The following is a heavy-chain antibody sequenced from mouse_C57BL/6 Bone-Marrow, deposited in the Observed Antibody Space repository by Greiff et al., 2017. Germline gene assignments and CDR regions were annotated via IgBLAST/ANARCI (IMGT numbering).Heavy chain of an antibody. CDR2: IYPRSGNT. CDR1: GYTFTSYG. CDR3: ARWGGSYYFDY. V-gene: IGHV1-81*01. J-gene: IGHJ2*01. D-gene: IGHD1-1*01. Sequence: VQLQQSGAELARPGASVKLSCKASGYTFTSYGISWVKQRTGQGLDWIGEIYPRSGNTYYNEKFKGKATLTADKSSSTAYMELRSLTSEDSAVYFCARWGGSYYFDYWGQGTTLTVSS.